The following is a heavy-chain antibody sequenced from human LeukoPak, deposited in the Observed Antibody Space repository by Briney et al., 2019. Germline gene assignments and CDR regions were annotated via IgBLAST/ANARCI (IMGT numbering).Heavy chain of an antibody. CDR3: ARVRGFGSSGYRGPFDY. CDR1: GGSFSGYY. D-gene: IGHD3-22*01. J-gene: IGHJ4*02. Sequence: SETLSLTCAVYGGSFSGYYWSWIRQPPGKGLEWIGEINHSGSTNYNPSLKSRVTISVDTSKNQFSLKLSSVTAADTAVYYCARVRGFGSSGYRGPFDYWGQGTLVTVSS. CDR2: INHSGST. V-gene: IGHV4-34*01.